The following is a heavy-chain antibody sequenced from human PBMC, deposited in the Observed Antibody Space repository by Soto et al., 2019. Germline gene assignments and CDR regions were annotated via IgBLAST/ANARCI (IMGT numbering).Heavy chain of an antibody. D-gene: IGHD3-10*01. CDR1: GFSFSDYY. V-gene: IGHV3-11*01. Sequence: GGSLRLSCAASGFSFSDYYMSWVRQAPGRGLAWVSYISSSGTIDYADSVKGRFTISRDNAKKSLYLQMNSLRAEDTAVYYCARSAGFSGSFDYWGQGTLVTVSS. J-gene: IGHJ4*02. CDR3: ARSAGFSGSFDY. CDR2: ISSSGTI.